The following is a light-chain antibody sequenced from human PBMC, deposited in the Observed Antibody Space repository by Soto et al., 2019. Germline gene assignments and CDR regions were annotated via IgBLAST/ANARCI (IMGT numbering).Light chain of an antibody. Sequence: QSALTQPASVSGSPGQSITISCTGTSSDVGGYNYVSWYQQHPGKAPKLMIYDVSYRPSGVSNRFSGSKSGNTASLTISGLQAEDEADYYCSSYTSSSTLPFGTGTKLTVL. J-gene: IGLJ1*01. CDR3: SSYTSSSTLP. CDR1: SSDVGGYNY. CDR2: DVS. V-gene: IGLV2-14*01.